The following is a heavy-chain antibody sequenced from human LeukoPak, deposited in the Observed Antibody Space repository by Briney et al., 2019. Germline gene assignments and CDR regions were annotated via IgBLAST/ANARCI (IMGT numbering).Heavy chain of an antibody. CDR1: GGSLSSYY. J-gene: IGHJ3*02. D-gene: IGHD1-26*01. Sequence: SETLSLTCTVSGGSLSSYYWSWIRQPAGKGLEWIGRIYTSGSTNYNPSLKSRVTMSVDTSKNQFSLKLSSVTAADTAVYYCARRVKDGILHRDAFDIWGQGTMVTVSS. CDR2: IYTSGST. V-gene: IGHV4-4*07. CDR3: ARRVKDGILHRDAFDI.